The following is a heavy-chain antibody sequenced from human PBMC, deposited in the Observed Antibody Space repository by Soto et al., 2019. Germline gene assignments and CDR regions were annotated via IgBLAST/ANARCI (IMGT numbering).Heavy chain of an antibody. J-gene: IGHJ4*02. CDR3: ARSHNVVVPRHLDY. CDR1: GFTFSSYA. V-gene: IGHV3-30-3*01. D-gene: IGHD2-15*01. CDR2: ISYDGSNK. Sequence: QVQLVESGGGVVQPGRSLRLSCAASGFTFSSYAMHWVRQAPGKGLEWVAVISYDGSNKYYADSVKGRFTISRDNSKNTLYLQMNSLRAEDTAVYYCARSHNVVVPRHLDYWGPGTLVTVSS.